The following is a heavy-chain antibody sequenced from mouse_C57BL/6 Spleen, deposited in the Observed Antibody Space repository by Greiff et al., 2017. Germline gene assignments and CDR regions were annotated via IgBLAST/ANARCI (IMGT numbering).Heavy chain of an antibody. J-gene: IGHJ2*01. Sequence: VQLKESVAELVRPGASVKLSCTASGFNIKNTYMHWVKQRPEQGLEWIGRIDPANGNTKYAPKFQGKATITADTSSNTAYLQLSSLTSEDTAIYYCAKITTVVERYFDYWGQGTTLTVSS. V-gene: IGHV14-3*01. CDR3: AKITTVVERYFDY. D-gene: IGHD1-1*01. CDR1: GFNIKNTY. CDR2: IDPANGNT.